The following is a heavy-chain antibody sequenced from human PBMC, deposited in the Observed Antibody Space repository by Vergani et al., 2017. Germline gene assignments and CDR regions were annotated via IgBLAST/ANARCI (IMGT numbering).Heavy chain of an antibody. CDR2: IYWNDDK. D-gene: IGHD3-3*01. CDR3: AHRRHPYYDFWSGYQRNYFDY. V-gene: IGHV2-5*01. J-gene: IGHJ4*02. CDR1: GFSLSTSGVG. Sequence: QVTLKESGPTLVKPTQTLTLTCTFSGFSLSTSGVGVGWIRQPPGKALEWLALIYWNDDKRYSPSLKSRLTITKDTSKNQVVLTMTNMDPVDTATYYCAHRRHPYYDFWSGYQRNYFDYWGQGTLVTVSS.